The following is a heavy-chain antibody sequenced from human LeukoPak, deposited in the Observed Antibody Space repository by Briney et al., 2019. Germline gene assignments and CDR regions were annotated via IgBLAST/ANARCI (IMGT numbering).Heavy chain of an antibody. CDR2: ISYDGSNK. V-gene: IGHV3-30*04. J-gene: IGHJ4*02. CDR3: AKRAGNQYYYYDSSGGETDY. Sequence: GGSLRLSCAASGFTFSSYAMHWVRQAPGKGLEWVAVISYDGSNKYYADSVKGRFTISRDNSKNTLYLQMNSLRAEDTAVYYCAKRAGNQYYYYDSSGGETDYWGQGTLVTVSS. CDR1: GFTFSSYA. D-gene: IGHD3-22*01.